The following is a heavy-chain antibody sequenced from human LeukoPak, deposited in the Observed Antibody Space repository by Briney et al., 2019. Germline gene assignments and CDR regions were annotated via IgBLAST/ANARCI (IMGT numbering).Heavy chain of an antibody. CDR3: ASSGSVDY. CDR1: GFSFSSYV. CDR2: ISGSGAST. Sequence: GGSLRLSCAASGFSFSSYVMSWVRQAPGKGLEWVSGISGSGASTYYADSVKGRFTISRDNAKNSLYLQMNSLRAEDTAVYYCASSGSVDYWGQGTLVTVSS. V-gene: IGHV3-23*01. J-gene: IGHJ4*02.